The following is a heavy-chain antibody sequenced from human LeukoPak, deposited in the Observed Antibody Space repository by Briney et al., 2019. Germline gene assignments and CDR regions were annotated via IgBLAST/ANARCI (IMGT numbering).Heavy chain of an antibody. J-gene: IGHJ6*02. CDR3: ARMDTAMDYYYYGMDV. CDR2: INPNSGNT. D-gene: IGHD5-18*01. Sequence: ASVKVSCKASGYTFTSYDMNWVRQAPGQGLEWMGWINPNSGNTNYAQKFQGRDTMTRNTSISTAYMELSSLRSEDTAVYYCARMDTAMDYYYYGMDVWGQGTTVTVSS. V-gene: IGHV1-8*02. CDR1: GYTFTSYD.